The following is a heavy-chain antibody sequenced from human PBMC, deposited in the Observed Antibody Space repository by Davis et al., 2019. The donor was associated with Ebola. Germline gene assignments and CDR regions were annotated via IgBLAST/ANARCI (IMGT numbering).Heavy chain of an antibody. CDR1: GFTFSSYE. D-gene: IGHD6-13*01. Sequence: GESLKISCAASGFTFSSYEMNWVRQAPGKGLEWVSYISSSGNTIYYADSVKGRFTISRDNAKNSLYLQMNSLRAEDTAVYYCAREGGEYSSSFYYYYGMDVWGQGTTVTVSS. CDR2: ISSSGNTI. CDR3: AREGGEYSSSFYYYYGMDV. J-gene: IGHJ6*02. V-gene: IGHV3-48*03.